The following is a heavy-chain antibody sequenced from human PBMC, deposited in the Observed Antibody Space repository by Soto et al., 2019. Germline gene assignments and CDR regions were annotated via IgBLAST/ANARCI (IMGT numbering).Heavy chain of an antibody. D-gene: IGHD6-13*01. V-gene: IGHV3-30-3*01. Sequence: GGSLRLSCAASVFTFSSYAMHWVRQAPGKGLEWVAVISYDGSNKYYADSVKGRFTISRDNSKNTLYLQMNSLRAEDTAVYYCARESSSWYTNGFDPWGQGTLVTVSS. CDR3: ARESSSWYTNGFDP. CDR1: VFTFSSYA. J-gene: IGHJ5*02. CDR2: ISYDGSNK.